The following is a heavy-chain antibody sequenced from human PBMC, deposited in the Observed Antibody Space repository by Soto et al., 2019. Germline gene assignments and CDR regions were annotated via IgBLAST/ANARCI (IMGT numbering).Heavy chain of an antibody. CDR1: GYTFTGHH. V-gene: IGHV1-2*02. J-gene: IGHJ4*02. D-gene: IGHD2-15*01. CDR2: INPISGGT. Sequence: WASVKVSCKTSGYTFTGHHIHWVRQAPGQGLEWMGWINPISGGTKYREKFQGRVSITRDKSSSTAYMELSSLTSDDSAVYYCAKDGRHCSGGSCPQGHWGQGTLVTVS. CDR3: AKDGRHCSGGSCPQGH.